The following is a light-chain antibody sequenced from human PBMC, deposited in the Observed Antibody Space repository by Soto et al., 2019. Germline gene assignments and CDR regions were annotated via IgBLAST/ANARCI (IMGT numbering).Light chain of an antibody. CDR1: QSVSSN. CDR3: QQYNNWPRT. CDR2: GAS. Sequence: ELVMTQSPAAPSASPGQSATLSCRASQSVSSNLAWYQQKPGQAPRLLIYGASTRATGIPARFSGSGSGTEFTLTISSLQSEDFAVYYCQQYNNWPRTFGQGTKVDIK. V-gene: IGKV3-15*01. J-gene: IGKJ1*01.